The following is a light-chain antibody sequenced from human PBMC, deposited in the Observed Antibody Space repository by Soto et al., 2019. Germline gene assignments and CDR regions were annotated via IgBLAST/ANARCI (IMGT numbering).Light chain of an antibody. CDR2: GDT. CDR3: QSYDSSLSGSV. Sequence: QSVLTQPPSVSGAPGQRVTISCTGSSSNIGAGHDVHWYQQLPGTAPKLLMYGDTNRRSGVPDRFSGSKSGTSASLAITGLQAEDEADYYCQSYDSSLSGSVFGGGTKVTVL. V-gene: IGLV1-40*01. CDR1: SSNIGAGHD. J-gene: IGLJ3*02.